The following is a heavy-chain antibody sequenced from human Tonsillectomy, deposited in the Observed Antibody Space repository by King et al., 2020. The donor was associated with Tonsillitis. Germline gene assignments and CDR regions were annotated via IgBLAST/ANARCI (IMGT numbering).Heavy chain of an antibody. Sequence: VQLVESGGGVVQPGRSLRLSCAASGFTFSSYGMHWVRQAPGKGLEWVAVISYDGSNKYYADSAKGRFTISRDNSKNTLYLQMNSLRAEDTAVYYCAKDLDGYNPFDYWGQGTLVTVSS. CDR3: AKDLDGYNPFDY. D-gene: IGHD5-24*01. CDR2: ISYDGSNK. V-gene: IGHV3-30*18. CDR1: GFTFSSYG. J-gene: IGHJ4*02.